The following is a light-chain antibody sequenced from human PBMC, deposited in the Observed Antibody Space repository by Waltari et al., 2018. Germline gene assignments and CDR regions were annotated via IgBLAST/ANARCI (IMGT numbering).Light chain of an antibody. CDR2: QVS. J-gene: IGKJ1*01. V-gene: IGKV2-30*01. CDR1: QTLLNTDGHVY. Sequence: DLVVTQSPVTLAVTPGQSASISCTSSQTLLNTDGHVYLNWSHQRPGQSPRRLIYQVSTRDSGVPDRFRGSGSHTDFTLSISRVEADDVGVYVGRQGFRPWTFGQGTKVEIK. CDR3: RQGFRPWT.